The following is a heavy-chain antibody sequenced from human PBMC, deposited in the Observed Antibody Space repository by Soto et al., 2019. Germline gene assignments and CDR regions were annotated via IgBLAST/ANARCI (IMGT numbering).Heavy chain of an antibody. V-gene: IGHV1-69*01. D-gene: IGHD5-12*01. CDR3: AALDRVGAFDI. CDR1: GGTLSNYA. J-gene: IGHJ3*02. Sequence: QVQLVQSGAEVKKPGSSVKVSYKASGGTLSNYAISWVRQAPGQGLEWMGGIIPILGSANYAQKFQDSVTITADESTSTTYIELSSLRSEDAAVYYGAALDRVGAFDIWGQGTMVTVSS. CDR2: IIPILGSA.